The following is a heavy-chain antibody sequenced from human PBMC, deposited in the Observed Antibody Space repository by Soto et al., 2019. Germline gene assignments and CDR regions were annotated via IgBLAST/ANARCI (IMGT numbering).Heavy chain of an antibody. J-gene: IGHJ4*02. V-gene: IGHV3-48*02. CDR2: ISNNRSNI. CDR3: ARDLSRISTVVTNDY. D-gene: IGHD4-17*01. Sequence: PGGSLRLSCAASGFTFGGYGVHWVRQAPGKGLEWVAYISNNRSNIYYADSVKGRFTISRDNAKNSLYLQMNSLRDEDTAVYYCARDLSRISTVVTNDYWGQGTLVTVSS. CDR1: GFTFGGYG.